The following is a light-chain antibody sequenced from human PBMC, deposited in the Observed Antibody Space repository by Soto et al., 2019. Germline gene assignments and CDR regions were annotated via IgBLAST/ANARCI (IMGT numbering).Light chain of an antibody. J-gene: IGLJ2*01. Sequence: QSALTQPPSASGSPGQSVAISCTGTNSDVGGYNYVSWYQHHPGKVPKLMIYEVTKRPSGVPDRFSGSKSGNMASLTVSGLQAEDEAEYYCSSYTSNYIVVLGGGTKLTVL. CDR1: NSDVGGYNY. V-gene: IGLV2-8*01. CDR3: SSYTSNYIVV. CDR2: EVT.